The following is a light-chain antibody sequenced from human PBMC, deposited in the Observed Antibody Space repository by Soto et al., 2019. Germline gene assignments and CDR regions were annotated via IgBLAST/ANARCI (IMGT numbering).Light chain of an antibody. CDR3: QQYNNWPPVT. Sequence: EIVMMQSPATLSVSPGERATLSCRASQSVSSNLAWYQQKPGQAPRLLIYGASTRATGIPARFSGSGSGTEFTLTISSLQSEDFASYYCQQYNNWPPVTFGGGTKVEIK. J-gene: IGKJ4*01. V-gene: IGKV3-15*01. CDR1: QSVSSN. CDR2: GAS.